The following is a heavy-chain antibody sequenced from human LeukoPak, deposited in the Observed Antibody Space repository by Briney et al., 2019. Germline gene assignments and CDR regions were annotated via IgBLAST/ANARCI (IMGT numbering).Heavy chain of an antibody. V-gene: IGHV3-53*01. CDR1: GFTVINNY. CDR2: IYSGGRT. D-gene: IGHD3-16*01. Sequence: PGESLRLSCAASGFTVINNYMTWVRQAPGKRLEWVSVIYSGGRTYYADSVKGRFPISRDNSKNTLYLQMNSLRTEDTARYYCGIGATGEDFQDGGQGTLVTVSS. J-gene: IGHJ1*01. CDR3: GIGATGEDFQD.